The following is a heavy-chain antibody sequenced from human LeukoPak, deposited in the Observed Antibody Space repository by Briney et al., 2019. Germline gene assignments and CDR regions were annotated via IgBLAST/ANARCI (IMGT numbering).Heavy chain of an antibody. CDR3: ARYSGSLRWFDP. Sequence: PSETLSLTCTVSGGSISSSSYYWGWIRQPPGKGLEWIGSIYYSGSTYYNPSLKSRVTISVDTSKNQFSLRLSSATAADTAVYYCARYSGSLRWFDPWGQGTLVTVSS. CDR2: IYYSGST. D-gene: IGHD1-26*01. J-gene: IGHJ5*02. V-gene: IGHV4-39*07. CDR1: GGSISSSSYY.